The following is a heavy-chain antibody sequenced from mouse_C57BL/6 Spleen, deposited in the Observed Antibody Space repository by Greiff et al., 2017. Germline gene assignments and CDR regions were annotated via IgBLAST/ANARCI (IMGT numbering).Heavy chain of an antibody. Sequence: EVHLVESGGGLVQPKGSLKLSCAASGFSFNTYAMNWVRQAPGKGLEWVARIRSKSNNYATYYADSVKDRFTISRDDSESMLYLQMNHLKTEDTAMYYCVGHGYYGSSHAMDYWGQGTSVTVSS. D-gene: IGHD1-1*01. V-gene: IGHV10-1*01. CDR3: VGHGYYGSSHAMDY. CDR1: GFSFNTYA. J-gene: IGHJ4*01. CDR2: IRSKSNNYAT.